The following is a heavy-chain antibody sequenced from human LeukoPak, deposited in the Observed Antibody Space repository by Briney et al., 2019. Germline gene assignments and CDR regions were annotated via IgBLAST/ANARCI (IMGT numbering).Heavy chain of an antibody. Sequence: ASVKVSCKASGYTFTGYYMHWVRQAPGQGLEWMGWINPNSGGTNYAQKFQGWVTMTRDTSISTAYMELSRLRSDDTAVYYCARDRLPLVDSYYYYGMDVWGQGTTVTVSS. CDR3: ARDRLPLVDSYYYYGMDV. V-gene: IGHV1-2*04. CDR1: GYTFTGYY. J-gene: IGHJ6*02. CDR2: INPNSGGT. D-gene: IGHD2-2*01.